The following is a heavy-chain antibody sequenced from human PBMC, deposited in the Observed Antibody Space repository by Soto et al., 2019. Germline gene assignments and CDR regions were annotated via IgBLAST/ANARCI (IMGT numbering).Heavy chain of an antibody. CDR2: ISYDGSNK. V-gene: IGHV3-30-3*01. J-gene: IGHJ4*02. Sequence: GGSLRLSCAASGFTFSSRAMHWVRQAPGKGLEWVAVISYDGSNKYYADSVKGRITISRDNSKNTLYLQMNSLRVEDTAVYYCARATPLLWFGEPPDYWGQGTLVTVSS. CDR3: ARATPLLWFGEPPDY. CDR1: GFTFSSRA. D-gene: IGHD3-10*01.